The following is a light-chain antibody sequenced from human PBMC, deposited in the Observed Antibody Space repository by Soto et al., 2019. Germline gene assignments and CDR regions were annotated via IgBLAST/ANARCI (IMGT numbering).Light chain of an antibody. CDR1: QSISTY. Sequence: DIPMTQSPSTLSASVGDTVTITCRASQSISTYLAWYQQKPGKAPQFLIHYASSLESGVPSRFSGSGSGTEFTLTIGGLQPDDFATYYCQQYYGYSYTFGQGTKLEIK. CDR3: QQYYGYSYT. J-gene: IGKJ2*01. CDR2: YAS. V-gene: IGKV1-5*03.